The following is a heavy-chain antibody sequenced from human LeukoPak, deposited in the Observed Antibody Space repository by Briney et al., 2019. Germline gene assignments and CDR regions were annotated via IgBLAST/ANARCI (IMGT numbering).Heavy chain of an antibody. Sequence: QPGGSLRLSCVASGFSFSSYAMSWVRQAPGKGLEWVSAIIGGGGSTHYADSVRGRFTVSRDNSKNTLYLQMSSLRADDTAVYYCAKGGGSYYSAVDMWGRGTMVTVSS. D-gene: IGHD1-26*01. V-gene: IGHV3-23*01. J-gene: IGHJ3*02. CDR1: GFSFSSYA. CDR2: IIGGGGST. CDR3: AKGGGSYYSAVDM.